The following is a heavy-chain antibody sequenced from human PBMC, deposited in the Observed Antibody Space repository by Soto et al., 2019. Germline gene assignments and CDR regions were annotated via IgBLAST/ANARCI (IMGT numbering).Heavy chain of an antibody. Sequence: GGSLRVSCAASGFAFSSYAMSWVRQAPGRGLEWVSAIGTSYGSTYYADSLRGRFTISRDNSKNTLFLQMDSPRAEDTAMYYCARAATCSAGDCYHFGYWGLGALVTVSS. V-gene: IGHV3-23*01. D-gene: IGHD2-15*01. J-gene: IGHJ4*02. CDR3: ARAATCSAGDCYHFGY. CDR2: IGTSYGST. CDR1: GFAFSSYA.